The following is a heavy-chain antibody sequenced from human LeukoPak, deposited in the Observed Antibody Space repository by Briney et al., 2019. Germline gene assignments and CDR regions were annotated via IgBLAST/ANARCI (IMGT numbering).Heavy chain of an antibody. CDR1: GGSISSGGYY. J-gene: IGHJ4*02. V-gene: IGHV4-31*03. Sequence: SQTLSLTCTVSGGSISSGGYYWSWIRQHPGKCLEWIGYIYYSGSTYYNPSLKSRITISVDTSKNQFSLKLSSVTAADTAVYYCARAIAAAGTPFDYWGQGTLVTVSS. CDR3: ARAIAAAGTPFDY. CDR2: IYYSGST. D-gene: IGHD6-13*01.